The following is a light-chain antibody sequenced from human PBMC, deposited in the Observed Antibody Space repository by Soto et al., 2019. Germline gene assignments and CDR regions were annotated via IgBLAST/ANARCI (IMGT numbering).Light chain of an antibody. J-gene: IGKJ5*01. CDR1: QSVSSN. V-gene: IGKV3-15*01. CDR2: GAS. Sequence: EIVMTQSPATLSVSPGERATLSCRASQSVSSNLAWYQQKPGQAPRLLIYGASTRATGIPARFSGSGSGTEFTLTISSLQSEDFALYYCQQYNNWLSSTFGQGTRLEIK. CDR3: QQYNNWLSST.